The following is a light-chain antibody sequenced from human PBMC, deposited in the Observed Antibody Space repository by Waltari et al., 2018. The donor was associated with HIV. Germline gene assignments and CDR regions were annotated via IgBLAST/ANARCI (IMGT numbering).Light chain of an antibody. J-gene: IGLJ2*01. CDR3: QVWHSKSDHVV. CDR2: DDS. V-gene: IGLV3-21*02. Sequence: SYVLTQAPSVSVAPGQTASIYCGGDQIGTKSVPWYQQKPGQAPVLVVYDDSDRPSGIPERFSGFNSGNTATLTISRVEAGDEADYYCQVWHSKSDHVVFGGGTKVTVL. CDR1: QIGTKS.